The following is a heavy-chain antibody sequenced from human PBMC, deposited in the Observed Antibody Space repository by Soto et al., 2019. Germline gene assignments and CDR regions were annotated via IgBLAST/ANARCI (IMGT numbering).Heavy chain of an antibody. Sequence: PSETLSLTCAVYGGSFSGYYWSWIRQPPGKGLEWIGEINHSGSTNYNPSLKSRVTISVDTSKNQFSLKLSSVTAADTAVYYCARSYYGLGSYYNVASWYAPWGQGTLVTVSS. J-gene: IGHJ5*02. D-gene: IGHD3-10*01. CDR1: GGSFSGYY. CDR3: ARSYYGLGSYYNVASWYAP. V-gene: IGHV4-34*01. CDR2: INHSGST.